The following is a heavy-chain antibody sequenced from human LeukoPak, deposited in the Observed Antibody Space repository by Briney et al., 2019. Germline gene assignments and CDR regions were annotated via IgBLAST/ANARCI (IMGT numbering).Heavy chain of an antibody. CDR2: IKLDGSEI. J-gene: IGHJ4*02. V-gene: IGHV3-7*01. CDR1: GFAFSSYW. Sequence: PGGSLRLSCAASGFAFSSYWMSWVRQAPGKGREWVANIKLDGSEIYYVDSVKGRFTISRDNAKNSVFLHMNSLRAEDTAVYYCARYCSITNCYSFDYWGQGTLVTVSS. D-gene: IGHD2-2*01. CDR3: ARYCSITNCYSFDY.